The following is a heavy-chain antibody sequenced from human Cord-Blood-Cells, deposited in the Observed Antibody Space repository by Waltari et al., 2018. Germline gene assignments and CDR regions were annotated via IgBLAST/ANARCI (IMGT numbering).Heavy chain of an antibody. CDR3: ARDGVLLWFGELFDY. CDR2: ISSSGSTI. Sequence: EVQLVESGGGLVQPGGSLRLSCAASGFTFSSYEMNWVRQAPGKGLEWVSYISSSGSTIYYADSVKGRFTISRDNAKNSLYLQMNSLRAEDTAVYYCARDGVLLWFGELFDYWGQGILVTVSS. V-gene: IGHV3-48*03. D-gene: IGHD3-10*01. J-gene: IGHJ4*02. CDR1: GFTFSSYE.